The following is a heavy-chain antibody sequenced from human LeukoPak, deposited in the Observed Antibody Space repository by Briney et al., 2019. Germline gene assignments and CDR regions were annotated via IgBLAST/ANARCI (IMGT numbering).Heavy chain of an antibody. V-gene: IGHV3-23*01. CDR1: GFTFSSYA. Sequence: GGSLRLSCAASGFTFSSYAVSWVRQAPGKGLEWVSAISGSGGSTYYADSVKGRFTISRDNSKNTLYLQMNSLRAEDTAVYYCAKAGEIIAAAGNWFDPWGQGTLVTVSS. CDR2: ISGSGGST. D-gene: IGHD6-13*01. J-gene: IGHJ5*02. CDR3: AKAGEIIAAAGNWFDP.